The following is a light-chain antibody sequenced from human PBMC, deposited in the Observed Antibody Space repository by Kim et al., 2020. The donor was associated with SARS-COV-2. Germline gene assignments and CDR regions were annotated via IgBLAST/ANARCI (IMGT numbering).Light chain of an antibody. V-gene: IGKV3-15*01. J-gene: IGKJ5*01. CDR1: QSVGIK. CDR2: DTS. Sequence: SPGEIATLSCRASQSVGIKLAWYQQKPGQAPRLLIYDTSTRETGIPGRFSGSGSGTEFTLTIGSLQSEDFALYYCQQYNKWPGITFGQGTRLEIK. CDR3: QQYNKWPGIT.